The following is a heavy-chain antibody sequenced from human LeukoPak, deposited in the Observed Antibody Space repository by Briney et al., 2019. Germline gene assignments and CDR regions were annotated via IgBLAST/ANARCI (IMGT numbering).Heavy chain of an antibody. Sequence: SETLSLTCTVSGGSISSGSYYWGWIRQPPGKGLEWIGSVYHSATTYYNPSLKSRVTISVDTSKNQFSLKLSSVTAADTAVYYCSRDETYSSDWQSNHYYYYMDVWGKGTTVTVSS. CDR1: GGSISSGSYY. CDR3: SRDETYSSDWQSNHYYYYMDV. D-gene: IGHD6-19*01. J-gene: IGHJ6*03. V-gene: IGHV4-39*07. CDR2: VYHSATT.